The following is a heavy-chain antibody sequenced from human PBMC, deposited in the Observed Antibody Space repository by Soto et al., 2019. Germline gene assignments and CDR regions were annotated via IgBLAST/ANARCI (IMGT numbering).Heavy chain of an antibody. J-gene: IGHJ3*02. Sequence: EVQLVESGGGLVQSGGSLRLSCVASGFTFSNYWMTWVRQAPGKGLEWVANIKRDGSETYLVDSVRGRYTISRDNAKNSRYLQMNSLRAEDTAGYYCGKGDNYCAGGTCYAVFDSWGQGTMVNVSS. CDR2: IKRDGSET. D-gene: IGHD2-8*02. V-gene: IGHV3-7*05. CDR3: GKGDNYCAGGTCYAVFDS. CDR1: GFTFSNYW.